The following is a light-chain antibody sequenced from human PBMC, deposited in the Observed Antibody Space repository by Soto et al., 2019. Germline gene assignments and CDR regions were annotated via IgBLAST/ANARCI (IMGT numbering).Light chain of an antibody. Sequence: QSALTQPASVSGSPGQSITISCTGTSSDVGGYNYVSWYQQHPGKAPKLMIYEVSNRPSGGSNRFSGSKSGNTASLTISGLQGEEEADYYCSSYTSSSIDYVFGTGTKLT. CDR2: EVS. CDR3: SSYTSSSIDYV. CDR1: SSDVGGYNY. J-gene: IGLJ1*01. V-gene: IGLV2-14*01.